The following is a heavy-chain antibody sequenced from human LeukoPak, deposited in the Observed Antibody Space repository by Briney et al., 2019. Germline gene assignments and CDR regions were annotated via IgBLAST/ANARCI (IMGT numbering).Heavy chain of an antibody. Sequence: GGSLRLSCAASGFTFSSYAMHWVRQAPGKGLEWVAVMSYDGSNKYYADSVKGRFTISRDDSKNTLYLQMNSLRAEGTAVYYCAREKRFPGVGVLDYWGQGTLVTVSS. J-gene: IGHJ4*02. D-gene: IGHD3-3*01. CDR3: AREKRFPGVGVLDY. V-gene: IGHV3-30-3*01. CDR2: MSYDGSNK. CDR1: GFTFSSYA.